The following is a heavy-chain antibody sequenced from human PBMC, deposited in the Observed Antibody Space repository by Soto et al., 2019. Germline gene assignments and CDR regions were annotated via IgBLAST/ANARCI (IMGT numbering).Heavy chain of an antibody. CDR3: ARGGYDFWSGYSPDY. D-gene: IGHD3-3*01. Sequence: GGSLRLSCAASGFTFSSYGMHWVRQAPGKGLEWVAVIWYDGSNKYYADSVKGRFTISRDNSKNTLYLQMNSLRAEDTAVYYCARGGYDFWSGYSPDYWGQGTLVTVSS. J-gene: IGHJ4*02. CDR1: GFTFSSYG. V-gene: IGHV3-33*01. CDR2: IWYDGSNK.